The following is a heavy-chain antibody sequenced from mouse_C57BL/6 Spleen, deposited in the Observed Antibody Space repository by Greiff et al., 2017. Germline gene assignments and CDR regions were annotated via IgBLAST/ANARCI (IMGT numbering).Heavy chain of an antibody. CDR2: ISSGGSYT. V-gene: IGHV5-6*01. J-gene: IGHJ3*01. CDR3: SRRVNDGYCRTWFAY. D-gene: IGHD2-3*01. CDR1: GFTFSSYG. Sequence: EVQLVESGGDLVKPGGSLKLSCAASGFTFSSYGMSWVRQTPDKRLEWVATISSGGSYTYYPDSVKGRITISRDNAKNTLYLQMSSLKSEDTAMYYCSRRVNDGYCRTWFAYWGQGTLVTVSA.